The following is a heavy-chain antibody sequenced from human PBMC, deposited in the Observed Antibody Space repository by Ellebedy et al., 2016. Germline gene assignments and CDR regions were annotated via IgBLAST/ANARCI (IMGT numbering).Heavy chain of an antibody. CDR1: GFTFSHAW. CDR3: TVDIGGRPDPNWFDP. CDR2: IKSKTNGGTT. V-gene: IGHV3-15*01. J-gene: IGHJ5*02. D-gene: IGHD1-26*01. Sequence: GGSLRLSCAASGFTFSHAWMSWVRQATGKGLEWVGRIKSKTNGGTTDYAAPLKGRFTISRDDSKHTLFLQIDSLKSEDTAVYYCTVDIGGRPDPNWFDPWGPGTLVTVSS.